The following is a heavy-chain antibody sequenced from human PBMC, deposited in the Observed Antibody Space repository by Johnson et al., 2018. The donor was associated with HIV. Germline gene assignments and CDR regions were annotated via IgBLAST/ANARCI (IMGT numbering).Heavy chain of an antibody. CDR2: ISPDESKT. D-gene: IGHD6-13*01. Sequence: VQLVESGGSVVRPGGSLRLSCVASGFSFSNYWMHWVRQAPGKGPVWVSRISPDESKTDYADSVKGRFTISRDNAKNTLYLQMNSLRAEDTAVYYCASPLIAAGEGAFDIWGQGTMVTVSS. V-gene: IGHV3-74*02. CDR3: ASPLIAAGEGAFDI. J-gene: IGHJ3*02. CDR1: GFSFSNYW.